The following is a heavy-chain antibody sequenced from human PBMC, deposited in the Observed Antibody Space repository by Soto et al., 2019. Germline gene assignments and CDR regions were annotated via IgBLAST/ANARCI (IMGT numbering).Heavy chain of an antibody. Sequence: QVQLVQSGAEVKKPGSSVKVSCKASGGTFSSYTISWVRQAPGQGLEWMGRIIPILGIANYAQKFQGRVTITADKSTSTAYLELCSLRSEDTAVYYCARDPHSSSSGYYYYYMDVWGKGTTVTVSS. CDR1: GGTFSSYT. D-gene: IGHD6-6*01. CDR2: IIPILGIA. J-gene: IGHJ6*03. V-gene: IGHV1-69*08. CDR3: ARDPHSSSSGYYYYYMDV.